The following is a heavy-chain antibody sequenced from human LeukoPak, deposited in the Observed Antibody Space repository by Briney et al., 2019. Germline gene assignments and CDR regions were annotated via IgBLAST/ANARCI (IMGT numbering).Heavy chain of an antibody. J-gene: IGHJ4*02. V-gene: IGHV1-46*01. CDR3: ARNRESGFDY. Sequence: ASVKVSCKASVYTFTSYYILWVRQAPGQGLEWMGFINPSGGSTSYAQKFQDRVTMTRDTSTSTVYMELRSLRSDDTPVYYCARNRESGFDYWGQGTLVTVSS. D-gene: IGHD3-10*01. CDR2: INPSGGST. CDR1: VYTFTSYY.